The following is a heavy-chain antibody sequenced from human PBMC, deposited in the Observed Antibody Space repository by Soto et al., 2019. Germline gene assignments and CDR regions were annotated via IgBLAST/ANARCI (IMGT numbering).Heavy chain of an antibody. D-gene: IGHD2-15*01. J-gene: IGHJ6*02. CDR3: ARGEYCSGGSCYALVSGMDV. CDR2: ISAYNGNT. V-gene: IGHV1-18*01. CDR1: GYTFTSYG. Sequence: QVQLVQSGAEVKKPGASVKVSCKASGYTFTSYGITWVRQAPGQGLEWMGWISAYNGNTNYAQKLQGRVTMTTDTSTSTAYMELRSLRSDDTDVYYCARGEYCSGGSCYALVSGMDVWGQGTTVTVSS.